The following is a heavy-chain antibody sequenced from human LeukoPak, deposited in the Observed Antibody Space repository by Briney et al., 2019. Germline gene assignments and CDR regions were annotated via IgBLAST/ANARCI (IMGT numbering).Heavy chain of an antibody. V-gene: IGHV3-9*01. Sequence: GGSLRLSFAASGFTFDDYAMHWVRQAPGKGLEWVSGISWNSGSIGYADSVKGRFTISRDNAKNSLYLQMNSLRAEDTALYYCAKDKGSGSYYYFDYWGQGTLVTVSS. J-gene: IGHJ4*02. D-gene: IGHD1-26*01. CDR1: GFTFDDYA. CDR3: AKDKGSGSYYYFDY. CDR2: ISWNSGSI.